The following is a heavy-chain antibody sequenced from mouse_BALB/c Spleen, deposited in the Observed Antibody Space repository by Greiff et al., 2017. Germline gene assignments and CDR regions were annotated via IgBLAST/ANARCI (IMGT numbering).Heavy chain of an antibody. Sequence: EVQRVESGGGLVQPGGSRKLSCAASGFTFSSFGMHWVRQAPEKGLEWVAYISSGSSTIYYADTVKGRFTISRDNPKNTQFLQMTSLRSEDTAMYYCARFGYYAMDYWGQGTSVTVSS. CDR2: ISSGSSTI. V-gene: IGHV5-17*02. J-gene: IGHJ4*01. CDR1: GFTFSSFG. CDR3: ARFGYYAMDY.